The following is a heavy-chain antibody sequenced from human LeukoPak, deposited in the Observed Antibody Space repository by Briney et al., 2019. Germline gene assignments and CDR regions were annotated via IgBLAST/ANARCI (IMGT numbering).Heavy chain of an antibody. CDR3: ARDPDSSSYYYYYYMDV. V-gene: IGHV3-21*01. CDR1: GFTFSSYS. J-gene: IGHJ6*03. Sequence: KPGGSLRLSCAASGFTFSSYSMNWDRQAPGKGLEWVSSISSSSSYIYYADSVKGQFTISRDNAKNSLYLQMNSLRAEDTAVYYCARDPDSSSYYYYYYMDVWGKGTTVTVSS. CDR2: ISSSSSYI. D-gene: IGHD6-6*01.